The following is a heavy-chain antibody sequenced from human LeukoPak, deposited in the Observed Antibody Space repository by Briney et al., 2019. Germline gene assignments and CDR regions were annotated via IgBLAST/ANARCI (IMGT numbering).Heavy chain of an antibody. V-gene: IGHV1-2*04. Sequence: ASVKVSCKASGYTFTCYYMHWVRQAPGQGLEWMGWINPNSGGTNYAQKFQGWVTMTRDTSISTAYMELSRLRSDDTAVYYCARRAFYSGSYYTFDYWGQGTLVTVSS. CDR2: INPNSGGT. D-gene: IGHD1-26*01. CDR3: ARRAFYSGSYYTFDY. CDR1: GYTFTCYY. J-gene: IGHJ4*02.